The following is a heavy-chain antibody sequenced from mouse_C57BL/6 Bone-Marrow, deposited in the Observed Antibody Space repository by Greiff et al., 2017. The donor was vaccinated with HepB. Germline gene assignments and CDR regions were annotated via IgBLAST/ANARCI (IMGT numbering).Heavy chain of an antibody. J-gene: IGHJ3*01. CDR1: GHTFTSYW. Sequence: QVQLQQPGAELVMPGASVKLSCKASGHTFTSYWMHWVKQRPGQGLEWIGEIDPSDSYTNYNQKFKGKSTLTVDKSSSTAYMQLSSLTSEDSAVYYCARGGLRRGFAYWGQGTLVTVSA. V-gene: IGHV1-69*01. D-gene: IGHD2-4*01. CDR2: IDPSDSYT. CDR3: ARGGLRRGFAY.